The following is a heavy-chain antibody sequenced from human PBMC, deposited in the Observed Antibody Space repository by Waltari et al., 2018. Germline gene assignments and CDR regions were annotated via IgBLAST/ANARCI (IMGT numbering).Heavy chain of an antibody. J-gene: IGHJ5*02. CDR2: IIPIFGTA. CDR1: GGPFSSYA. D-gene: IGHD2-15*01. Sequence: QVQLVQSGAEVKKPGSSVKVYCKASGGPFSSYALSWVRQAPGQGLEWMGGIIPIFGTANYAQKFQGRVTITTDESTSTAYMELSSLRSEDTAVYYCARGFCSGGSCYSVGWFDPWGQGTLVTVSS. V-gene: IGHV1-69*05. CDR3: ARGFCSGGSCYSVGWFDP.